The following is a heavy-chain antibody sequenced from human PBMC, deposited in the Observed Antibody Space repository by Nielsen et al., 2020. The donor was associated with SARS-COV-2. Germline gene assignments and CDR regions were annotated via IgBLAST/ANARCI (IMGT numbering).Heavy chain of an antibody. CDR1: GGSFSGYY. CDR3: ARDLFVIVYYDSSANWFDP. V-gene: IGHV4-34*01. Sequence: SETLSLTCAVYGGSFSGYYWSWIRQPPGKGLEWIGEINHSGSTNYNPSLKSRVTISVDTSKNQFSLKLSSVTAEDTAVYYCARDLFVIVYYDSSANWFDPWGQGTLVTVSS. D-gene: IGHD3-22*01. J-gene: IGHJ5*02. CDR2: INHSGST.